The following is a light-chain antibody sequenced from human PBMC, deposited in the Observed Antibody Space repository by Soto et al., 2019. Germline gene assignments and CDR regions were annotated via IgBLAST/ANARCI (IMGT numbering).Light chain of an antibody. CDR3: QKANSFPLT. CDR1: QGISRC. Sequence: DLKMNQSPSSVSSSLGDSVTITCRASQGISRCVAWYQQKTGKAPKLLIYAESSLQSGVPSRFSGSGSGTDLNLTISRLQPEDVATYYCQKANSFPLTFGEGTKVDIK. CDR2: AES. V-gene: IGKV1-12*01. J-gene: IGKJ4*01.